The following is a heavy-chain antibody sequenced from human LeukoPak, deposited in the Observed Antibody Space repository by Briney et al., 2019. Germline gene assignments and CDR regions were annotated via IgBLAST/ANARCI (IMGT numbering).Heavy chain of an antibody. CDR2: IVVGSGNT. CDR3: AAECIVGATTDAFDI. Sequence: SVKVSCKASGFTFTSSAVQWVRQARGQRLEWIGWIVVGSGNTNYAQKFQERVTITRDMSTSTAYMELSSLRSEDTAVYYCAAECIVGATTDAFDIWGQGTMVTVSS. V-gene: IGHV1-58*01. J-gene: IGHJ3*02. D-gene: IGHD1-26*01. CDR1: GFTFTSSA.